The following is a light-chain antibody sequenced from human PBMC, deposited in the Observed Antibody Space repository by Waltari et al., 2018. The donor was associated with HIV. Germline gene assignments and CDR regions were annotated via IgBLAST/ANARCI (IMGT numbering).Light chain of an antibody. CDR2: LAS. CDR1: QPIDNY. CDR3: QQTYSPPRT. J-gene: IGKJ5*01. Sequence: DIQMTQSPPSLSPAIGGTLPITCRASQPIDNYLNWYQSKPGQFTKPPIYLASTLNPGVPSRFSGGGSGTSFSLTVSGVQAEDLATYFCQQTYSPPRTFGQGTRLE. V-gene: IGKV1-39*01.